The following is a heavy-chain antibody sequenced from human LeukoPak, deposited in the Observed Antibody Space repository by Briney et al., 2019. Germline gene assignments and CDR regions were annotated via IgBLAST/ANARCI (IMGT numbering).Heavy chain of an antibody. CDR1: GYTFTSYY. D-gene: IGHD4-23*01. Sequence: ASVKVSCKASGYTFTSYYMHWVRQAPGQGLEWMGWINPNSGGTNYAQKFQGRVTMTRDTSISTAYMELSRLRSDDTAVYYCAFIRHDYGGPNYWGQGTLVTVSS. CDR3: AFIRHDYGGPNY. J-gene: IGHJ4*02. CDR2: INPNSGGT. V-gene: IGHV1-2*02.